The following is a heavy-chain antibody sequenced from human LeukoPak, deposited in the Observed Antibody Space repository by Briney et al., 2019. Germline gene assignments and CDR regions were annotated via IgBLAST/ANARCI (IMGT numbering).Heavy chain of an antibody. CDR1: GFTFSSYS. V-gene: IGHV3-48*01. CDR3: TKGHYYGSGSYYFPFDY. CDR2: ISSSSTI. Sequence: GGSLRLSCAASGFTFSSYSMNWVRQAPGKGLEWVSYISSSSTIYYADSVKGRFTISRDNSKNTLYLQMNSLRAEDTAVYYCTKGHYYGSGSYYFPFDYWGQGTLVTVSS. D-gene: IGHD3-10*01. J-gene: IGHJ4*02.